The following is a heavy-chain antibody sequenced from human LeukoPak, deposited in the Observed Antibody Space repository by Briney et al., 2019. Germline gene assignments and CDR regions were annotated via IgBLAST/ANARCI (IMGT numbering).Heavy chain of an antibody. CDR2: ISGSGGST. Sequence: TGGSLRLSCAASGFTFSSYGMSWVRQAPGKGLEWVSAISGSGGSTYYADSVKGRFTISRDNAKNSLYLQMNSLRAEDTAVYYCARSFYGHDPYYCYMDVWGKGTTVTVSS. V-gene: IGHV3-23*01. CDR3: ARSFYGHDPYYCYMDV. D-gene: IGHD1-26*01. J-gene: IGHJ6*03. CDR1: GFTFSSYG.